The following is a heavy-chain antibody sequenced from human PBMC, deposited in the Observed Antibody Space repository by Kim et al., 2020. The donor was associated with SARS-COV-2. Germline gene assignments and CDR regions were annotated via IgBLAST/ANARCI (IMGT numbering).Heavy chain of an antibody. CDR1: GFIFNDYY. CDR3: ARRRVWKRLVQACYDH. D-gene: IGHD3-16*01. V-gene: IGHV3-11*01. J-gene: IGHJ4*02. CDR2: ISRDGSLI. Sequence: GSLRLSCGASGFIFNDYYMSWIRQAPGKGLEWVSSISRDGSLIFYADSVKGRFTISRDNAKASLYLQMDSLRADDTAVYFCARRRVWKRLVQACYDHWGQGTLVTVSS.